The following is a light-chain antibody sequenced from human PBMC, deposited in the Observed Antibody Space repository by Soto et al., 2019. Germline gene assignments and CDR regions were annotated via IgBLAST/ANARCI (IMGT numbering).Light chain of an antibody. J-gene: IGKJ1*01. CDR3: QQYNNWPPWT. CDR1: QNVWSK. CDR2: GAS. Sequence: EILMTQSPATLSVSLGETATLSCRASQNVWSKLAWYQQRPGQAPRLLIYGASTRATGVPARFSGRGSGTDFTLTISSLQSEDFAVYYCQQYNNWPPWTFGQGTKVEIK. V-gene: IGKV3-15*01.